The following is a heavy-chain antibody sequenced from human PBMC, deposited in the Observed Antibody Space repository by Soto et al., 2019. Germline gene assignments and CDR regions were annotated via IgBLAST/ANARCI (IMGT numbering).Heavy chain of an antibody. CDR1: GGSIGSGGYY. CDR3: ARGSGSYYPRYYIDY. Sequence: PSETLSLTCTVSGGSIGSGGYYWSWIRQPPGRGLEWIGFIYSGGSTDYTPSLKSRVTISFDTSKNQFSLKLSSVTAADTAVYYCARGSGSYYPRYYIDYWGQGTLVTVSS. D-gene: IGHD3-10*01. CDR2: IYSGGST. V-gene: IGHV4-31*03. J-gene: IGHJ4*02.